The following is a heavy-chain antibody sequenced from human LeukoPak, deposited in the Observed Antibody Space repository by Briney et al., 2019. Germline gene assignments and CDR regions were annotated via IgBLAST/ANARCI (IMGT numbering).Heavy chain of an antibody. V-gene: IGHV4-59*02. D-gene: IGHD4-11*01. Sequence: TSETLSLTCTVSGGSVSSYYWSWIRQPPGKGLEWIGYIYHSGSTYYNPSLKCRVTISVDRSKNQLSLKLSSVTAADTAVYYCATTNDYSKSFDYWGQGTLVTVSS. CDR3: ATTNDYSKSFDY. CDR2: IYHSGST. J-gene: IGHJ4*02. CDR1: GGSVSSYY.